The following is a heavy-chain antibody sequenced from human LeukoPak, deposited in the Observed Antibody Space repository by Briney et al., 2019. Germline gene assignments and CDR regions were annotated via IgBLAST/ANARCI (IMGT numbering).Heavy chain of an antibody. CDR2: INPSGGST. CDR1: GYTFTSYY. D-gene: IGHD3-22*01. J-gene: IGHJ4*02. V-gene: IGHV1-46*01. Sequence: ASVKVSCKASGYTFTSYYMHWLRQAPGQGLEWMGIINPSGGSTSYAQKFQGRVTMTRDTSTSTVYMELSSLRSEDTAVYYCARDPTYYYDSSGYQDYWGQGTLVTVSS. CDR3: ARDPTYYYDSSGYQDY.